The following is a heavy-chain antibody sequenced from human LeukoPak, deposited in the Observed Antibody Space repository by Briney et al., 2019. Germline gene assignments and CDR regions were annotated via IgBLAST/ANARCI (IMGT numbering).Heavy chain of an antibody. CDR1: GYTFTGYY. CDR2: INPNSGGT. V-gene: IGHV1-2*02. J-gene: IGHJ4*02. CDR3: ARTDSGSYYGGPNLDY. D-gene: IGHD1-26*01. Sequence: ASVKVSCKASGYTFTGYYMHWVRQAPGHELEWMGWINPNSGGTNYAQKFQGRVTMTRDTSISTAYMELSRLRSDDTAVYYCARTDSGSYYGGPNLDYWGQGTLVTVSS.